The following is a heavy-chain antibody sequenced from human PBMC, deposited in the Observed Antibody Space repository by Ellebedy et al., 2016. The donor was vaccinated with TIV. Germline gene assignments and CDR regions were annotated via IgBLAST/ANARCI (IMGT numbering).Heavy chain of an antibody. D-gene: IGHD3-10*01. J-gene: IGHJ6*02. Sequence: AASVKVSCKASGDTFSNYAFSWVRQAPGQGLEWMGGIIPMFNRANYAQNFQDRFTITASESTRTVYMDLSSLRSDDTAMYFCTRDRRPIRGVDDPSDYYYHYDLDVWGLGTMVTVSS. V-gene: IGHV1-69*13. CDR3: TRDRRPIRGVDDPSDYYYHYDLDV. CDR2: IIPMFNRA. CDR1: GDTFSNYA.